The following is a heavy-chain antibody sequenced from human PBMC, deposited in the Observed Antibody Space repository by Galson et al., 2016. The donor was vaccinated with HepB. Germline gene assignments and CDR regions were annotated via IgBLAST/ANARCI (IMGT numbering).Heavy chain of an antibody. CDR2: TYYRSKWFN. J-gene: IGHJ3*01. D-gene: IGHD6-19*01. CDR1: GDSVSSTGAA. CDR3: ARDIGSGWYQAFDV. V-gene: IGHV6-1*01. Sequence: CAISGDSVSSTGAAWNWIRQSPSRGLEWLGITYYRSKWFNDYAVSVKSRITITPDTSKNQFSLQLSSVTPEDTAVYYCARDIGSGWYQAFDVWGQGTMVTVST.